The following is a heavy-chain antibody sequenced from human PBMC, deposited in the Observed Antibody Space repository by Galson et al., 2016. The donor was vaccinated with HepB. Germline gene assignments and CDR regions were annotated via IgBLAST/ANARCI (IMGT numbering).Heavy chain of an antibody. CDR1: GYTFSSYG. V-gene: IGHV1-18*04. CDR2: ISGFNGNI. J-gene: IGHJ4*02. D-gene: IGHD1-26*01. Sequence: SVKVSCKASGYTFSSYGISWVRQAPGQGLEWMGWISGFNGNINYAQNFQGRVTMTTDTSTTTAYMELRNLTSDDPAVYYCVRDRPSGSHWVLCDYWGQGTLVTVSS. CDR3: VRDRPSGSHWVLCDY.